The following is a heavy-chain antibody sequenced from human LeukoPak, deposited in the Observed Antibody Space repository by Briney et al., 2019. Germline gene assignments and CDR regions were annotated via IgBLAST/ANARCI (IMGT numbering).Heavy chain of an antibody. CDR3: AKGIIMIPDY. D-gene: IGHD3-16*01. V-gene: IGHV3-30*18. CDR1: GFTFSSYG. Sequence: GSLRLSCAASGFTFSSYGLHRVRQAPGKGLEWVAVISYDGSNKYYADSVKGRFTISRDNSKNTLYLQMNSLRAEDTAVYYCAKGIIMIPDYWGQGTLVTVSS. J-gene: IGHJ4*02. CDR2: ISYDGSNK.